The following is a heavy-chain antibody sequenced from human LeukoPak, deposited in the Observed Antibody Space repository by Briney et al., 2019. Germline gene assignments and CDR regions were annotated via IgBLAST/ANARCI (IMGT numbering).Heavy chain of an antibody. CDR1: GGSISNYY. J-gene: IGHJ4*02. CDR2: IYYSGST. CDR3: ARYRLGLGIDY. D-gene: IGHD3-9*01. Sequence: SETLSLTCTVSGGSISNYYWSWIRQPPGKGLEWIGYIYYSGSTNYNPSLKSRVTISVDTSKNQFSLKLSSVTAADTAVYYCARYRLGLGIDYWGQGTLVTVSS. V-gene: IGHV4-59*12.